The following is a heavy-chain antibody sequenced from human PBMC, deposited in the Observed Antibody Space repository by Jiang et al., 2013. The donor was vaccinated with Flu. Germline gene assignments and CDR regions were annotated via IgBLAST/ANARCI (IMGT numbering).Heavy chain of an antibody. V-gene: IGHV5-51*01. CDR3: ARLKSSSSWYEPSLY. D-gene: IGHD6-13*01. CDR2: IYPGDSDT. Sequence: WVRQMPGKGLEWMGIIYPGDSDTRYSPSFQGQVTISADKSISTAYLQWSSLKASDTAMYYRARLKSSSSWYEPSLYWGQGTLVTVSS. J-gene: IGHJ4*02.